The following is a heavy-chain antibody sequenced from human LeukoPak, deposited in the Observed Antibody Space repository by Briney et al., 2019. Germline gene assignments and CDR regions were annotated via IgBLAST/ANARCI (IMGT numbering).Heavy chain of an antibody. CDR1: GFAFSSYG. J-gene: IGHJ4*02. Sequence: PGGSLRLSCAASGFAFSSYGMHWVRQAPGKGLEWVAVISYDGSNKYYADSVKGRFTISRDNSKTTLYLQMNSLRAEDTAVYSCARALGHCSSTSCPLDYWGQGTLVTVSS. V-gene: IGHV3-30*03. D-gene: IGHD2-2*01. CDR2: ISYDGSNK. CDR3: ARALGHCSSTSCPLDY.